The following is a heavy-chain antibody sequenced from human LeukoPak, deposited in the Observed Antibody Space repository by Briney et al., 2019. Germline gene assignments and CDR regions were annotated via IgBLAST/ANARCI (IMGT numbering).Heavy chain of an antibody. CDR1: GGTFSSYA. V-gene: IGHV1-18*01. J-gene: IGHJ4*02. Sequence: GASVKVSCKASGGTFSSYAISWVRQAPGQGLEWMGWISAYNGNTNYAQKLQGRVTMTTDTSTSTAYMELRSLRSDDTAVYYCASSSRVVIITSAFDYWGQGTLVTVSS. CDR2: ISAYNGNT. CDR3: ASSSRVVIITSAFDY. D-gene: IGHD3-3*01.